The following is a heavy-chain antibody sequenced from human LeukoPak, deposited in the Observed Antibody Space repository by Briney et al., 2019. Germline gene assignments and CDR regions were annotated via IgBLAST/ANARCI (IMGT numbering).Heavy chain of an antibody. D-gene: IGHD3-16*01. CDR1: GFTFSFYE. Sequence: PGGSLRLSSAASGFTFSFYEMNWVRPAPGQGLEWGSYISSSGSTIYYADSVKGRFTISRDNSKNSLYLQMNSLRAEDTAVYYCAREQGGYNWFDPWGQGTLVTVPS. V-gene: IGHV3-48*03. CDR3: AREQGGYNWFDP. J-gene: IGHJ5*02. CDR2: ISSSGSTI.